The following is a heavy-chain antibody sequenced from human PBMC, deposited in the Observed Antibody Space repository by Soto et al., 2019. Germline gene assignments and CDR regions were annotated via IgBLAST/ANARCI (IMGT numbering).Heavy chain of an antibody. V-gene: IGHV1-69*14. D-gene: IGHD3-22*01. CDR2: IIPIFGTA. Sequence: QVQLVQSGAEVKKPGSSVKVSCKASGGTFSSYAISWVRQAPEQGLAWMGGIIPIFGTANYAQKFQGRVTFTADKSTGTAYMELSRLRSDDTAVYYCETPNRYYYDSSVQWAWFDPSGRGALITVTT. CDR1: GGTFSSYA. CDR3: ETPNRYYYDSSVQWAWFDP. J-gene: IGHJ5*02.